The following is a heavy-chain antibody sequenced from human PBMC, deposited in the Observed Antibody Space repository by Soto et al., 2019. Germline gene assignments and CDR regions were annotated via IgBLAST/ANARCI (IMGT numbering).Heavy chain of an antibody. Sequence: QVQLQQSGPGLVKPSETLSLTCTVSSGPSRSHNWGWIRQPPGGGLEWIGYIYHTGDTSYNPSPSSRVTISADTSTNHISLTLRSVTAADTAVYYCVRQGIGDLHGLVDVWGQGTRVSVSS. D-gene: IGHD3-10*01. CDR3: VRQGIGDLHGLVDV. CDR2: IYHTGDT. J-gene: IGHJ6*02. V-gene: IGHV4-59*08. CDR1: SGPSRSHN.